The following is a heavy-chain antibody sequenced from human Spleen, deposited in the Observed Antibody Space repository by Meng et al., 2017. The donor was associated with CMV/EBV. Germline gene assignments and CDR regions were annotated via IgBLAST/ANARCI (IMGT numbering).Heavy chain of an antibody. CDR3: ARVDIIIPAVLVPMYYYYGMDV. CDR2: ISAYNGNT. D-gene: IGHD3-3*01. V-gene: IGHV1-18*01. CDR1: GYMSGGAG. Sequence: ASVKVSCKASGYMSGGAGFSWVRQAPGQGLEWMGWISAYNGNTDSAQKFQGRVTMTTDTSTSTAYMELRSLTSDDTAVYYCARVDIIIPAVLVPMYYYYGMDVWGHGTTVTVSS. J-gene: IGHJ6*02.